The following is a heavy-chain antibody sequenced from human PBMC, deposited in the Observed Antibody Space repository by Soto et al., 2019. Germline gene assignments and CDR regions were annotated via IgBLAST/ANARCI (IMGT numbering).Heavy chain of an antibody. V-gene: IGHV1-18*01. CDR1: GYTFTSYG. J-gene: IGHJ4*02. CDR3: ARVRLSIAVAGLHYFDC. CDR2: ISAYNGNT. Sequence: ASVKVSCKASGYTFTSYGISWVRQAPGQGLEWMGWISAYNGNTNYAQKLQGRVTMTTDTSTSTAYMELRSLRSDDTAVYYCARVRLSIAVAGLHYFDCWGQXTLVTVSS. D-gene: IGHD6-19*01.